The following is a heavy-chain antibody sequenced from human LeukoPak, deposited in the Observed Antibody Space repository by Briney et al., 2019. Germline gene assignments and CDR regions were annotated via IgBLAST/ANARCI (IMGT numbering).Heavy chain of an antibody. CDR1: GYTFTSYD. J-gene: IGHJ5*02. CDR3: ARVGSGLNWFDP. V-gene: IGHV1-8*01. D-gene: IGHD6-19*01. Sequence: ASVKVSCKASGYTFTSYDINWVRQATGQGLEWMGWMNPNSGSTGYAQKFQGRVTMTRNTSISTAYMELSSLRSEDTAVYYCARVGSGLNWFDPWGQGTLVTVSS. CDR2: MNPNSGST.